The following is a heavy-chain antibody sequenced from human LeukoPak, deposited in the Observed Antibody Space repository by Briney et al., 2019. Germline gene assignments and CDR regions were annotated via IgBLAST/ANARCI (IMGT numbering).Heavy chain of an antibody. J-gene: IGHJ4*02. Sequence: GGSLRLSCAASGFSFISYEMNWVRQAPGKGLEWVSCISTSGNTIYYADSVKGRFTVSRDNARNSLFLQLNSLRAEDTAVYYCARDGPGYSLDSWGQGTLVAVSS. CDR1: GFSFISYE. CDR3: ARDGPGYSLDS. D-gene: IGHD5-18*01. V-gene: IGHV3-48*03. CDR2: ISTSGNTI.